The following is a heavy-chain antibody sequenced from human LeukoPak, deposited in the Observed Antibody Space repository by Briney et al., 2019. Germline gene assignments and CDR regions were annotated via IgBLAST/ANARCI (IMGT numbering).Heavy chain of an antibody. V-gene: IGHV3-30-3*01. CDR1: GFTFSSYA. CDR3: ARAWLPFSDFDY. Sequence: GGSLRLSCAASGFTFSSYAMHWVRQAPGKGLEWVAVISYDGSNKYYADSVKGRFTISRDNSKNTLYLQMNSLRAEDTAVYYCARAWLPFSDFDYWGQGTLVTVSS. J-gene: IGHJ4*02. D-gene: IGHD5-12*01. CDR2: ISYDGSNK.